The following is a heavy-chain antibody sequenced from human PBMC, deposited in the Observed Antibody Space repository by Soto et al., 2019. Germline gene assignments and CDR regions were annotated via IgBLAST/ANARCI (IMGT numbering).Heavy chain of an antibody. Sequence: SVKVSCKASGGTFSSYAISWVRRAPGQGLEWMGGIIPIFGTANYAQKFQGRVTITADESTSTAYMELSSLRSEDTAVYYCARDPSDYDSSGYSDAFDIWGQGTMVTVSS. CDR2: IIPIFGTA. V-gene: IGHV1-69*13. CDR1: GGTFSSYA. D-gene: IGHD3-22*01. J-gene: IGHJ3*02. CDR3: ARDPSDYDSSGYSDAFDI.